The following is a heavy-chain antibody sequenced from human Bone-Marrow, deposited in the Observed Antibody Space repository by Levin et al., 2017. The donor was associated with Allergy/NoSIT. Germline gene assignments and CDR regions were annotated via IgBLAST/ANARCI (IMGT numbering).Heavy chain of an antibody. D-gene: IGHD3-16*02. Sequence: PGGSLRLSCAASGVTFNKYVMNWVRQAPGKGLEWVSSINSGGDGTDYADSVKGRFTISRDNSKNTLYLQMDSLRAEDTAVYYCAKLVVIMYGDYDDFWGQGTRVTVSS. J-gene: IGHJ4*02. V-gene: IGHV3-23*01. CDR2: INSGGDGT. CDR1: GVTFNKYV. CDR3: AKLVVIMYGDYDDF.